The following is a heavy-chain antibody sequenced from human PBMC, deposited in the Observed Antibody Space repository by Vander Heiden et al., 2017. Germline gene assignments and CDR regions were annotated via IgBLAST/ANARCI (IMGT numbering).Heavy chain of an antibody. V-gene: IGHV3-33*01. J-gene: IGHJ6*02. CDR3: AREDIVATGVGYYYYGMDV. CDR1: GFTFSSYG. D-gene: IGHD5-12*01. Sequence: QVQLVESGGGVVQPGRSLRLSCAASGFTFSSYGMHWVRQAPGKGLEWVAVIWYDGSNKYYADSVKGRFTISRDNSKNTLYLQMNSLRAEDTAVYYCAREDIVATGVGYYYYGMDVWGQGTTVTVSS. CDR2: IWYDGSNK.